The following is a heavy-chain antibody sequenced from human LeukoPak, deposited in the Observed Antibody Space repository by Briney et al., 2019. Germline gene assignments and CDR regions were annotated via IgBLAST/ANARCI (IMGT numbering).Heavy chain of an antibody. CDR1: GYSFTSYW. D-gene: IGHD2-2*01. J-gene: IGHJ4*02. V-gene: IGHV5-10-1*01. Sequence: GASLMISCKGSGYSFTSYWISWVRQMPGKGLEWMGRIDPSDSYTNYSPSFQGHVTISADKSISTAYLQWSSLKASDTAMYCCAKSPIVVVPAAMGGNDYWGQGTLVTVSS. CDR2: IDPSDSYT. CDR3: AKSPIVVVPAAMGGNDY.